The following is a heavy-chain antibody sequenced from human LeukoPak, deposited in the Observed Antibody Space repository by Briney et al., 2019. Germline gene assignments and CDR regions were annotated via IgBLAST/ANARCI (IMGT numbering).Heavy chain of an antibody. J-gene: IGHJ4*02. CDR2: INPNSGGT. CDR3: ARYSGSYYRFDY. V-gene: IGHV1-2*02. D-gene: IGHD1-26*01. CDR1: GYTFTGYY. Sequence: ASVKVSCKASGYTFTGYYMHWVRQAPGQGLEWMGWINPNSGGTNYAQKFRGRVTMTRDTSISTAYMELSRLRSDDTAVYYCARYSGSYYRFDYWGQGTLVTVSS.